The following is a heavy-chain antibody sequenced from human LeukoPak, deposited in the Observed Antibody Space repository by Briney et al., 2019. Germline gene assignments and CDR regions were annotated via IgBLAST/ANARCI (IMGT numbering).Heavy chain of an antibody. CDR2: ISWNSGSI. CDR1: GFTFDDFA. V-gene: IGHV3-9*01. Sequence: GRSLRLSCAASGFTFDDFAMHWVRQAPGKGLEWVSSISWNSGSIGYADSVKGRFTISRDNTKNSLYLQMNSLGAEDTALYYCAKDIEQHLVPSVDYYYYGMDVWGQGTTVTVSS. CDR3: AKDIEQHLVPSVDYYYYGMDV. D-gene: IGHD6-13*01. J-gene: IGHJ6*01.